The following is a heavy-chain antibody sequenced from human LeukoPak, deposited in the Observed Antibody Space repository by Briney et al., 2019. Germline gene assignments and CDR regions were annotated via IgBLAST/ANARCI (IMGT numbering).Heavy chain of an antibody. J-gene: IGHJ4*02. D-gene: IGHD2-21*02. CDR2: ISYDGSNK. V-gene: IGHV3-30*04. CDR1: GFTFSSYA. Sequence: GGSLRLSCAASGFTFSSYAMHWVRQAPGKGLEWVAVISYDGSNKYYADSVKGRSTISRDNSKNTLYLQMNSLRAEDTAVYYCARDFRVVVTVLYYFDYWGQGTLVTVSS. CDR3: ARDFRVVVTVLYYFDY.